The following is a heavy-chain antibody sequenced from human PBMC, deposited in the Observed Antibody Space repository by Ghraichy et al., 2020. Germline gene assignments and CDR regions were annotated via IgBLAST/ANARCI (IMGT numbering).Heavy chain of an antibody. CDR2: ISSSSSTI. CDR1: GFTFSSYS. Sequence: GGSLRLSCAASGFTFSSYSMNWVRQAPGKGLEWVSYISSSSSTIYYADSVKGRFTISRDNAKNSLYLQMNSLRAEDTAVYYCARDLRMVVTASDAFDIWGQGTMVTVSS. J-gene: IGHJ3*02. V-gene: IGHV3-48*01. D-gene: IGHD2-21*02. CDR3: ARDLRMVVTASDAFDI.